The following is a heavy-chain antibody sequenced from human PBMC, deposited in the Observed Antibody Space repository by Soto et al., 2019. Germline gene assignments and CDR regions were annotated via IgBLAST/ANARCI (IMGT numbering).Heavy chain of an antibody. CDR3: ARLPTGTTYYFDY. D-gene: IGHD1-1*01. CDR1: GGSISSSSYY. CDR2: IYYSGST. Sequence: NPSETLSLTCTVSGGSISSSSYYWAWIRQPPGKGLEWIGSIYYSGSTYYNPSLKSRVTISVDTSKNQFSLKLSSVTAADTAVYYCARLPTGTTYYFDYWGQGTLVTVSS. J-gene: IGHJ4*02. V-gene: IGHV4-39*01.